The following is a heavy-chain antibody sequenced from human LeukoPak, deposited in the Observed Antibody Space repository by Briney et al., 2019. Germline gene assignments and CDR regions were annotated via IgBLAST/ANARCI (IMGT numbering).Heavy chain of an antibody. CDR1: GGTFSSYA. J-gene: IGHJ5*02. CDR2: IIPILGIA. V-gene: IGHV1-69*04. Sequence: SVKVSCKASGGTFSSYAISWVRQAPGQGLEWMGRIIPILGIASYAQKFQGRVTITADKSTSTAYMELSSLRSEDTAVYYCGRGVYDSSEGNWFDPWGQGTLVTVSS. CDR3: GRGVYDSSEGNWFDP. D-gene: IGHD3-22*01.